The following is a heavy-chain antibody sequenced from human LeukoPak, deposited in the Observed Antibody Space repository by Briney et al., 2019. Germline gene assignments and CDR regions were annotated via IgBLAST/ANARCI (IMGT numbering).Heavy chain of an antibody. Sequence: GGSLRLSCAASGFTFSSYAMHWVRQAPGKGLEWVSGISWNSGSIGYADSVKGRFTISRDNAKNSLYLQMNSLRAEDTALYYCAKDWTWIQDAFDIWGQGTMVTVSS. J-gene: IGHJ3*02. D-gene: IGHD5-18*01. V-gene: IGHV3-9*01. CDR2: ISWNSGSI. CDR3: AKDWTWIQDAFDI. CDR1: GFTFSSYA.